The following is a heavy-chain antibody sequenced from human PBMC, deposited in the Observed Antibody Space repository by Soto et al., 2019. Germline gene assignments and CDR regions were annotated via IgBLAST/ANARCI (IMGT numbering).Heavy chain of an antibody. CDR1: SGSISSINW. CDR3: ARATSRWSFDL. Sequence: QVQLQESGPGLVKPSGTLSLTCTVSSGSISSINWWSWIRQPPGKGLEWIGEIYHTGTSNYNPSLRSRATMSVDKSRNQMSLTLTSVTAADTAVSFWARATSRWSFDLWGRGTLVAVSS. D-gene: IGHD3-3*01. CDR2: IYHTGTS. V-gene: IGHV4-4*02. J-gene: IGHJ2*01.